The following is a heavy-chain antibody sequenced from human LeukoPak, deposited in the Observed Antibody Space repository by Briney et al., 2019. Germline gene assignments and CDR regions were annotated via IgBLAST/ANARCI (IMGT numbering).Heavy chain of an antibody. CDR2: IYPGDSDT. D-gene: IGHD6-13*01. V-gene: IGHV5-51*01. J-gene: IGHJ5*02. Sequence: PGESLKISCKGSGYSFTSYWIGWVRQMPGKGLEWMGIIYPGDSDTRYSPSFQGQVTISADNSISTAYLQWSSLRASDTAMYYCARRASGIAVAGTSYWSDPWGQGTLVTVSS. CDR3: ARRASGIAVAGTSYWSDP. CDR1: GYSFTSYW.